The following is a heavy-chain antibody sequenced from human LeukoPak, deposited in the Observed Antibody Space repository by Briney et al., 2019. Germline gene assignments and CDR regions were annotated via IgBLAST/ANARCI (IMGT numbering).Heavy chain of an antibody. V-gene: IGHV1-69*13. Sequence: ASMKVSCKASGGTFSSYAISWVRQAPGQGLEWMGGIIPIFGTANYAQKFQGRVTITADESTSTAYMELSSLRSEDTAVYYCARDITASNAFDIWGQGTMVTVSS. CDR1: GGTFSSYA. CDR3: ARDITASNAFDI. J-gene: IGHJ3*02. D-gene: IGHD3-10*01. CDR2: IIPIFGTA.